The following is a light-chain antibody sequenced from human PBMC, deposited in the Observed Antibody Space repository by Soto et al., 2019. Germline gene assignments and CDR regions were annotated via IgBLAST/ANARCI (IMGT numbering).Light chain of an antibody. V-gene: IGKV1-39*01. CDR3: QQSYSTPWT. J-gene: IGKJ1*01. CDR1: QSMSSD. Sequence: DIQMTQSPSSLSASVVDRVTITCRASQSMSSDLNWYQQKPGKAPKLLIYAASSLQSGVPSRFSGSGSGTDFTLTISSLQPEDFATYYCQQSYSTPWTFGQGTKVEIK. CDR2: AAS.